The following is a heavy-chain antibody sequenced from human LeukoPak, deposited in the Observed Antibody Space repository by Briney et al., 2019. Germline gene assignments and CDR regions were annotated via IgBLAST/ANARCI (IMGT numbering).Heavy chain of an antibody. CDR2: ISAYNGNT. D-gene: IGHD3-10*01. Sequence: GASVKVSCKASGYTFTSYGISWVRQAPGQGLEWMGWISAYNGNTNYAQKLQGRVTMTTDRSTSTVHMELRSLRSDDTAVYYCARESIAMVRGADGMDVWGQGTTVTVSS. J-gene: IGHJ6*02. V-gene: IGHV1-18*01. CDR1: GYTFTSYG. CDR3: ARESIAMVRGADGMDV.